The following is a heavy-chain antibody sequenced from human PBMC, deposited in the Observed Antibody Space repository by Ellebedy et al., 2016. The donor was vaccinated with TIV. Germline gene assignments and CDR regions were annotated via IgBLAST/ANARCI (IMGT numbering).Heavy chain of an antibody. CDR3: ARGGSDYGGPYYYYGLDV. CDR1: GVTFNTYG. CDR2: ISSSSSTI. J-gene: IGHJ6*02. Sequence: PGGSLRLSCAASGVTFNTYGINWVRQAPGKGLEWVSYISSSSSTIYHADSVKGRFTISRDNAKSSLYLQMNSLRAEDTAVYYCARGGSDYGGPYYYYGLDVWGQGTTVTVSS. V-gene: IGHV3-48*01. D-gene: IGHD4-23*01.